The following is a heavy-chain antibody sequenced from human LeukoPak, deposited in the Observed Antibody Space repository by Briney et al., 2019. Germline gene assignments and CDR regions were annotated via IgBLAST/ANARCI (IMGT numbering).Heavy chain of an antibody. J-gene: IGHJ4*02. CDR3: ARTGYSYDYYY. CDR1: GYTLTSYN. D-gene: IGHD5-18*01. CDR2: INPSGGSA. V-gene: IGHV1-46*01. Sequence: ASVKVSCKASGYTLTSYNMHWVRQAPGQGLEWMGTINPSGGSASYAQKFQGRVTMTRDTSTSTVYMELSSLRFEDTAVYYCARTGYSYDYYYWGQGTLVTVSS.